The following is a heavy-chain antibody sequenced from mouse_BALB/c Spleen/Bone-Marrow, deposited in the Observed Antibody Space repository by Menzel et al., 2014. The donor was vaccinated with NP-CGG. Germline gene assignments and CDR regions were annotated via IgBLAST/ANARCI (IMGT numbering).Heavy chain of an antibody. CDR1: GFSFTDYF. V-gene: IGHV1-37*01. CDR3: GRYGYDAMDF. D-gene: IGHD1-1*02. CDR2: IHPYNGDT. J-gene: IGHJ4*01. Sequence: VQLKESGPELVKPGASVKLSCRASGFSFTDYFINWVKRSHGKSLEWIGRIHPYNGDTFYNQKFEVKATLTVDKSSNTARMELLSLTSEDSAVYYCGRYGYDAMDFWGQGTSVTVSS.